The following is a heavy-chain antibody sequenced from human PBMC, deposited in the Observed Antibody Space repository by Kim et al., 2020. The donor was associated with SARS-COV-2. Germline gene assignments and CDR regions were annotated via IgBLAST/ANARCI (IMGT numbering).Heavy chain of an antibody. CDR2: TI. V-gene: IGHV3-48*03. D-gene: IGHD7-27*01. Sequence: TIDYADSVKGRFTISRDSAKNSLYLQMDSLRAEDTAVYYCARDLGYAFDIWGQGTMVTVSS. CDR3: ARDLGYAFDI. J-gene: IGHJ3*02.